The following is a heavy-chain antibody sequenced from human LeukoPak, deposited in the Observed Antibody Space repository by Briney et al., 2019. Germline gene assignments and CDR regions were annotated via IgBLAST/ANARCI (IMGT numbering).Heavy chain of an antibody. V-gene: IGHV3-33*01. Sequence: GGSLRLSCAATGFTFSSYGMHWVRQAPGKGLEWVAVIWYDGSNKYYADSVKGRFTISRDNSMNTLYLQMNSLRAEDTAVYYCAREGSSGWTDYWGQGTLVTVSS. CDR1: GFTFSSYG. CDR3: AREGSSGWTDY. D-gene: IGHD6-19*01. J-gene: IGHJ4*02. CDR2: IWYDGSNK.